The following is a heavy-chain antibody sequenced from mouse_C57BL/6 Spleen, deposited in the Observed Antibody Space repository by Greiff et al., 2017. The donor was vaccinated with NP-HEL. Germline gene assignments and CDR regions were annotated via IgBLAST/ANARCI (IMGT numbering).Heavy chain of an antibody. J-gene: IGHJ2*01. CDR1: GFTFSSYG. D-gene: IGHD1-1*01. CDR3: ASYYYGSGVYFDY. V-gene: IGHV5-6*02. CDR2: ISSGGSYA. Sequence: DVKLVESGGDLVKPGGSLKLSCAASGFTFSSYGMSWVRQTPDKRLEWVATISSGGSYAYYLDSVKGRFTISRDNAKNTLYLQRSSLKSEDTAMYYCASYYYGSGVYFDYWGQGTTLTVSS.